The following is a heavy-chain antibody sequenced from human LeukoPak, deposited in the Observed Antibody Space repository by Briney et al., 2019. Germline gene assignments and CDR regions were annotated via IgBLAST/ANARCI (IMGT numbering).Heavy chain of an antibody. V-gene: IGHV4-59*01. J-gene: IGHJ5*02. Sequence: SETLSLTCTVSGGSIDSNSWTWIRQPPGKGLEWIGYIYYSGTTNYNPSLKSRVTMSVDMSKNQFSLKLSSVTAADTAVYYCARRSSGWKNWFDPWGQGTLVTVSS. CDR3: ARRSSGWKNWFDP. CDR1: GGSIDSNS. D-gene: IGHD6-25*01. CDR2: IYYSGTT.